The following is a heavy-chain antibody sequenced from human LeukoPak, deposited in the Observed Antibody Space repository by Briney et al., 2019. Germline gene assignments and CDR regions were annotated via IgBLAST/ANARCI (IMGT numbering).Heavy chain of an antibody. CDR2: IRSKAYGGTT. CDR3: TTPGGYCSSTSCYRGFDY. V-gene: IGHV3-49*04. D-gene: IGHD2-2*02. Sequence: PGGSLRFSCTASGFTFGDYAMSWVRQAPGKGLEWVGFIRSKAYGGTTEYAASVKGRFTISRDDSKSIAYLQMNSLKTEDTAVYYCTTPGGYCSSTSCYRGFDYWGQGTLVTVSS. J-gene: IGHJ4*02. CDR1: GFTFGDYA.